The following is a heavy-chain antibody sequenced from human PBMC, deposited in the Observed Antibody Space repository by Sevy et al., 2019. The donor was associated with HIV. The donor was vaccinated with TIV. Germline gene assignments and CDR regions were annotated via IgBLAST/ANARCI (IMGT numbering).Heavy chain of an antibody. J-gene: IGHJ4*02. CDR2: INSDGGST. CDR1: GITLTPYW. V-gene: IGHV3-74*01. D-gene: IGHD3-22*01. Sequence: GGALRLSCAASGITLTPYWMHWVRQAPGKGLVWVSRINSDGGSTSYAESLKGRFTISGDNGKNTLYLQMKSLRVEDTAVFFCSRGLYYYDMRGHQEPGDYWGQGVLVTVSS. CDR3: SRGLYYYDMRGHQEPGDY.